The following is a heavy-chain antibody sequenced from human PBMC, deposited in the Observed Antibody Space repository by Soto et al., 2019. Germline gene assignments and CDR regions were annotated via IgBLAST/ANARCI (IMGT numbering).Heavy chain of an antibody. CDR3: ARGVKDIVPMVYALYDY. D-gene: IGHD2-8*01. CDR2: INPNSGGT. CDR1: GYTFTGYY. Sequence: ASVKVSCKASGYTFTGYYMHCVRQAPGQGLEWMGWINPNSGGTNYAQKFQGWVTMTRDTSISTAYMELSRLRSDDTAVYYCARGVKDIVPMVYALYDYWGQGTLVTVSS. V-gene: IGHV1-2*04. J-gene: IGHJ4*02.